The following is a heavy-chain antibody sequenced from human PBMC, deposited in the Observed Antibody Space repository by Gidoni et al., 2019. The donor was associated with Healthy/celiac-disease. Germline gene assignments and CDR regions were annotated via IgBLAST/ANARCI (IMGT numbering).Heavy chain of an antibody. CDR3: AHGSGSYGEN. V-gene: IGHV1-69*04. D-gene: IGHD3-10*01. J-gene: IGHJ4*02. Sequence: QVQLVQSGAEVKKPGSSVKVSFKASGGTFSSYAISWVRQDPGQGLEWMGRIIPIRGIANYAQKFKGRVTITADKSTSTADMELSSLRSEDTAVYYCAHGSGSYGENWGQGTLVTVSS. CDR2: IIPIRGIA. CDR1: GGTFSSYA.